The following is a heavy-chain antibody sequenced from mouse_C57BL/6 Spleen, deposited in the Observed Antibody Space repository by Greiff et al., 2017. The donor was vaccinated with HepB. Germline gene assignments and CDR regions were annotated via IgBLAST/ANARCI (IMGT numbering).Heavy chain of an antibody. Sequence: QVQLKESGAELVRPGASVTLSCKASGYTFTDYEMHWVKQTPVHGLEWIGAIDPETGGTAYNQKFKGKAILTADKSSSTAYMELRSLTSEDSAVYYCAYYYGSSPYYFDYWGQGTTLTVSS. CDR2: IDPETGGT. J-gene: IGHJ2*01. D-gene: IGHD1-1*01. CDR3: AYYYGSSPYYFDY. V-gene: IGHV1-15*01. CDR1: GYTFTDYE.